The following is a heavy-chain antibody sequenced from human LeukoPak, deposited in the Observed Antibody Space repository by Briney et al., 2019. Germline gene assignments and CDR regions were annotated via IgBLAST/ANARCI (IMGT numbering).Heavy chain of an antibody. D-gene: IGHD6-6*01. CDR1: GFTFSSYS. J-gene: IGHJ4*02. V-gene: IGHV3-21*01. CDR2: ISSSSSYI. CDR3: ARSYSSSDEFDY. Sequence: GGSLRLSCAASGFTFSSYSMNWVRQAPGKGLEWVSSISSSSSYIYYADSVKGRFTISRDNAKNSLYLQMNSLRAEDTVVYYCARSYSSSDEFDYWGQGTLVTVSS.